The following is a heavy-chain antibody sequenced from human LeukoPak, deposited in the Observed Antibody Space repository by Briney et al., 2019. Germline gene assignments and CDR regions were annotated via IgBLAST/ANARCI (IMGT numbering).Heavy chain of an antibody. V-gene: IGHV4-39*01. D-gene: IGHD2-2*01. CDR1: GGSIISSGYF. Sequence: PSETLSLTCTVSGGSIISSGYFWGWIRQPPGKGLEWIGSCYYSGSTYYNPSLKSRITISVDTSKNQFSLNVFPVTAADTATYYCARLGVPAAIANWGQGTPLTVSS. CDR3: ARLGVPAAIAN. CDR2: CYYSGST. J-gene: IGHJ4*02.